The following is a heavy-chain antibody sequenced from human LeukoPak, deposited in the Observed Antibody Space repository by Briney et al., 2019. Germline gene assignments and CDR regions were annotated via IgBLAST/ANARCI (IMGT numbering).Heavy chain of an antibody. V-gene: IGHV3-23*01. J-gene: IGHJ4*02. D-gene: IGHD3-22*01. CDR1: GFTFSSYG. Sequence: GGSLRLSCAASGFTFSSYGMSWVRQAPGKGLEWVSISGSGGSTYYADSVKGRFTISRDNSKNTLYLQMNSLRAEDTAVYYCARPTQYYDSSGYSNWGQGTLVTVSS. CDR3: ARPTQYYDSSGYSN. CDR2: SGSGGST.